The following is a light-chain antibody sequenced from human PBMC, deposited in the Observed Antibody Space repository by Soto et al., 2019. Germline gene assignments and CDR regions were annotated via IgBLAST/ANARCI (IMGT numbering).Light chain of an antibody. CDR1: QSVSTY. Sequence: DIQMTQSPSSLSASVGDRVTITCRASQSVSTYLNWYQQKPGKAPTLLIYAAFSLQSGVPSRFSGSGSGTDFTLTISSLQPEDFATYYCQQSYTIPFTFGPGTKVEI. CDR3: QQSYTIPFT. V-gene: IGKV1-39*01. CDR2: AAF. J-gene: IGKJ3*01.